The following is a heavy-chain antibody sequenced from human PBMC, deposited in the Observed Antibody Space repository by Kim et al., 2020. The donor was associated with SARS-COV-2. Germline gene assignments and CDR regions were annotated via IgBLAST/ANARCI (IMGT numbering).Heavy chain of an antibody. D-gene: IGHD3-10*01. CDR1: GFTFSSYA. J-gene: IGHJ4*02. Sequence: GGSLRLSCAASGFTFSSYAMHWVRHAPGKGLEWVAVISYDGSNKYYADSVKGRFTISRDNSKNTLYLQMNSLRAEDTAVYYCARPRSGSYYSGFDYWGQGTLVTVSS. V-gene: IGHV3-30*04. CDR3: ARPRSGSYYSGFDY. CDR2: ISYDGSNK.